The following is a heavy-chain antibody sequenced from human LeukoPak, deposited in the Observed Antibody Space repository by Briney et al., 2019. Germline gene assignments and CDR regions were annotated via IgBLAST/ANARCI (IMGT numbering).Heavy chain of an antibody. CDR3: ARAPPYNWNYLKYYYYMDV. Sequence: SETLSLTCTVSGGSISSSSYYWGWIRQPPGKGLEWIGSIYYSGSTYYNPSLKSRVTISVDTSKNQFSLKLNSVTAADTAVYYCARAPPYNWNYLKYYYYMDVWGKGTTVTVSS. CDR2: IYYSGST. J-gene: IGHJ6*03. V-gene: IGHV4-39*07. D-gene: IGHD1-7*01. CDR1: GGSISSSSYY.